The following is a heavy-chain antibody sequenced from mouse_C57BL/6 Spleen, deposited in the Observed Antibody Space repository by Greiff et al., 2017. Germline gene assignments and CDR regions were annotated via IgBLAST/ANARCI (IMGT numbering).Heavy chain of an antibody. Sequence: QVQLQQSGAELVKPGASVKLSCKASGYTFTSYWMHWVKQRPGQGLEWIGMIHPNSGSTNYNEKFKSKATLTVDKSSSTAYMQLSSLTSEDSAVYYCAREDNYYGSSYKFAYWGQGTLVTVSA. CDR1: GYTFTSYW. CDR3: AREDNYYGSSYKFAY. J-gene: IGHJ3*01. D-gene: IGHD1-1*01. CDR2: IHPNSGST. V-gene: IGHV1-64*01.